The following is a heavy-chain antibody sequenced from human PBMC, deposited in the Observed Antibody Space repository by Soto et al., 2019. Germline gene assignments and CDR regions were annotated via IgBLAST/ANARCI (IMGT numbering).Heavy chain of an antibody. Sequence: QITLKESGPTLVKPTQTLTLTCTFSVFSLSTSGVGVGWIRQPPGKALEWLALIYWDDDKRYSPSLKSRLTITKDTSKNQVVLTMTNMYPVDTATYYCAHRGDRGMVRGVQHYFDYWGQGTLVTVSS. CDR1: VFSLSTSGVG. D-gene: IGHD3-10*01. V-gene: IGHV2-5*02. CDR3: AHRGDRGMVRGVQHYFDY. CDR2: IYWDDDK. J-gene: IGHJ4*02.